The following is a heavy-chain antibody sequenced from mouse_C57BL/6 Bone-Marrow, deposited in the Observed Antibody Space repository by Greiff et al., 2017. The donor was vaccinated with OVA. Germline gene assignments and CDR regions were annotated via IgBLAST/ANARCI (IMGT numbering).Heavy chain of an antibody. CDR1: GYTFTSYW. Sequence: QVQLQQPGAELVRPGSSVKLSCKASGYTFTSYWMHWVKQRPIQGLEWIGNIDPSDSETHYNQKFKDKAPLPVDKSSSTAYMQLSSLTSEDSAVYYCARRRNGNYGAWFAYWGQGTLVTVSA. J-gene: IGHJ3*01. D-gene: IGHD2-1*01. V-gene: IGHV1-52*01. CDR2: IDPSDSET. CDR3: ARRRNGNYGAWFAY.